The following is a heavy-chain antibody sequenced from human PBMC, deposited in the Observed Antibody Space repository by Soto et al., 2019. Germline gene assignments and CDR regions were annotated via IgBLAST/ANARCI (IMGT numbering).Heavy chain of an antibody. V-gene: IGHV1-46*01. Sequence: QVQLVQSGAEVKKPGAAVEVSCKASGYTFTTYYIHWVRHAPGQGLEWMGVINPGGVSTKYAQKFQDRVTMTRHTSTSTVYMDLSSLRSEDTAVYFCARGGNGDNVGYWYFDLWGRGTLVTVSP. CDR3: ARGGNGDNVGYWYFDL. CDR2: INPGGVST. CDR1: GYTFTTYY. J-gene: IGHJ2*01. D-gene: IGHD4-17*01.